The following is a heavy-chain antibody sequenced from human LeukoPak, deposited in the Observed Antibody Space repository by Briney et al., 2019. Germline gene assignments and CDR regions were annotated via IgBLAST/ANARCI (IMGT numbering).Heavy chain of an antibody. CDR2: ISSSSSYI. D-gene: IGHD6-19*01. J-gene: IGHJ3*02. Sequence: GGSLRLSCAASGFTFSSYSMNWVRQAPGKGLEWVSSISSSSSYIYYADSVKGRFTISRDNAKNSLYLQMNSLRAEDTAVYYCAKSGEQWLDRGAFDIWGQGTMVTLSS. CDR3: AKSGEQWLDRGAFDI. CDR1: GFTFSSYS. V-gene: IGHV3-21*04.